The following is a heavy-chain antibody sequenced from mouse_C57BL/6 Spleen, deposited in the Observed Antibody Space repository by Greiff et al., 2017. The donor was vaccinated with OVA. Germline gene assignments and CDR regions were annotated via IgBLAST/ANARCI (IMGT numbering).Heavy chain of an antibody. CDR1: GYTFTSYW. J-gene: IGHJ2*01. CDR2: IHPNSGST. V-gene: IGHV1-64*01. D-gene: IGHD1-1*01. Sequence: QVQLQQPGAELVKPGASVKLSCKASGYTFTSYWMHWVKQRPGQGLEWIGMIHPNSGSTNYNEKFKSKATLTVDKSSSTAYMQLSSLTSEDSAVYYCAREYYGSSWGDYFDYWGQGTTLTVSS. CDR3: AREYYGSSWGDYFDY.